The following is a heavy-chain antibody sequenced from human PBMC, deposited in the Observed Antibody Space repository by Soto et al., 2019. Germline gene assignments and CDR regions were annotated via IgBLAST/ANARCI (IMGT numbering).Heavy chain of an antibody. Sequence: QVQLQESGPGLVKPSETLSLTCTVSGGSFKSGSYSWSWIRQPPGKGLEWIGYVYHTGGTSYNPSLKSRVYISMDTSKNQFSLNLDSVTAADTAVYFCARDFAYFDSWGQGTLVTVSS. CDR2: VYHTGGT. J-gene: IGHJ4*02. CDR3: ARDFAYFDS. CDR1: GGSFKSGSYS. V-gene: IGHV4-61*01. D-gene: IGHD3-3*01.